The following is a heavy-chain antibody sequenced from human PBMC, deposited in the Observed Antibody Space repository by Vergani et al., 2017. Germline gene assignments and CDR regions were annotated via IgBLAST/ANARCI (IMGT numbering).Heavy chain of an antibody. Sequence: QLQLQESGPGLVKPSETLSLTCAVYGGSFSGYYWSWIRQPPGKGLEWIGEINHSGSTNYNPSLKSRVTISVDTSKNQFSLKLSSVTAADTAVYYCARTSPTIFGARDAFDIWGQGTMVTVSS. J-gene: IGHJ3*02. CDR3: ARTSPTIFGARDAFDI. CDR2: INHSGST. CDR1: GGSFSGYY. V-gene: IGHV4-34*01. D-gene: IGHD3-3*01.